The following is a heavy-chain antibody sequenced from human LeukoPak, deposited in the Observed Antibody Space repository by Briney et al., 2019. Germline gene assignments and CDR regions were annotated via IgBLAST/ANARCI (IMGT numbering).Heavy chain of an antibody. J-gene: IGHJ5*02. CDR1: GYTFTSYG. CDR2: IIPIFGTA. D-gene: IGHD6-13*01. CDR3: ARLRIAAAGKGWFDP. V-gene: IGHV1-69*13. Sequence: ASVKVSCKASGYTFTSYGISWVRQAPGQGLEWMGGIIPIFGTANYAQKFQGRVTITADESTSTAYMELSSLRSEDTAVYYCARLRIAAAGKGWFDPWGQGTLVTVSS.